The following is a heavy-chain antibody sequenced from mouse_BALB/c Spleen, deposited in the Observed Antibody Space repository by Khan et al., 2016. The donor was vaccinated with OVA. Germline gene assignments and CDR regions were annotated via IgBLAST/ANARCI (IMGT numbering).Heavy chain of an antibody. CDR1: GYTFTSYW. CDR3: ARIKKIVATYFDY. Sequence: QMQLEESGAELVKAGASVKMSCKAPGYTFTSYWMHWVKQRLGQGLEWFAETNPTNGRTYYNEKFKSKATLTVDKSSSTAYMLLSGPTFEDSAVYYCARIKKIVATYFDYWGQGTTLTVSS. CDR2: TNPTNGRT. D-gene: IGHD1-1*01. J-gene: IGHJ2*01. V-gene: IGHV1S81*02.